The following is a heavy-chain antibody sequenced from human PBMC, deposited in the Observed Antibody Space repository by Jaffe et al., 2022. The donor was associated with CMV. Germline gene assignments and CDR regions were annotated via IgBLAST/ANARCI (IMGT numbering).Heavy chain of an antibody. J-gene: IGHJ6*02. V-gene: IGHV3-53*01. D-gene: IGHD6-13*01. CDR1: GFTVSSNY. CDR3: ARGYFGSSWYGEYYYYGMDV. CDR2: IYSGGST. Sequence: EVQLVESGGGLIQPGGSLRLSCAASGFTVSSNYMSWVRQAPGKGLEWVSVIYSGGSTYYADSVKGRFTISRDNSKNTLYLQMNSLRAEDTAVYYCARGYFGSSWYGEYYYYGMDVWGQGTTVTVSS.